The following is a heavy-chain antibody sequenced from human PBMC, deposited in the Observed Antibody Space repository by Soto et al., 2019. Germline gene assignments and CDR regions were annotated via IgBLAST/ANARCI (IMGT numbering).Heavy chain of an antibody. J-gene: IGHJ4*02. CDR3: ARIEMASIK. Sequence: SETLSLTCSVSCASIRSGGYYWSWLRQSPGKGLEWIGHIYYTGSTFYSPSLKSRLTISPDTSKNQFSLDLRSVTAADTAMYYCARIEMASIKWGRGTLVTVSS. V-gene: IGHV4-31*03. CDR1: CASIRSGGYY. CDR2: IYYTGST.